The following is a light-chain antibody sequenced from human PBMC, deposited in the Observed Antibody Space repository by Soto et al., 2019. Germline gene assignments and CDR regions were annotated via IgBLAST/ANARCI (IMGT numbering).Light chain of an antibody. J-gene: IGKJ1*01. CDR3: QHYNNWRRT. CDR1: QSVSSN. V-gene: IGKV3-15*01. CDR2: GAT. Sequence: EIVMTQSPATLSVSPGERATLSCRASQSVSSNLAWYQQKPGQAPRLVIYGATTRATGIPARFSGSGSGTEFTLTISSLQSEDFAVYYCQHYNNWRRTFGQGTKVDIK.